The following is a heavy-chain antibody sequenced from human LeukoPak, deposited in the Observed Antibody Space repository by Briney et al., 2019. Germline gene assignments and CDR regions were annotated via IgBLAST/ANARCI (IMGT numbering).Heavy chain of an antibody. CDR1: GFTFSSYA. J-gene: IGHJ4*02. CDR2: ISYDGSNK. Sequence: PGGSLRLSCAASGFTFSSYAMHWVRQAPGKGLEWVAVISYDGSNKYYADSVKGRFTTSRDNSKNTLYLQMNSLRAEDTAVYYCARSRRSGASDYWGQGTLVTVSS. V-gene: IGHV3-30*16. CDR3: ARSRRSGASDY. D-gene: IGHD1-26*01.